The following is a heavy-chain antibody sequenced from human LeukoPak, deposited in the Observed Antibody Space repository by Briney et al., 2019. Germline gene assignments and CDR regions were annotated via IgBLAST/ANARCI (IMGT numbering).Heavy chain of an antibody. D-gene: IGHD3-3*01. CDR2: ISYGGIDK. V-gene: IGHV3-30*04. Sequence: PGGSLRLSCAASGFNFSSYAMHWVRQAPGEGLEWVGLISYGGIDKYYADSVKGRFTISRDSSKRTLYLQMNSLRAEDTAMYYCARESWSDSVAFDIWGLGTMVIVSS. CDR3: ARESWSDSVAFDI. CDR1: GFNFSSYA. J-gene: IGHJ3*02.